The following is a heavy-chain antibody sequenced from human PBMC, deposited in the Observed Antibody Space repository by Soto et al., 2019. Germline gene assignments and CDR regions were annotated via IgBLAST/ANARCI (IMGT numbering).Heavy chain of an antibody. CDR3: ARPFGDYETVWDGLDY. CDR2: ISAYNGNT. J-gene: IGHJ4*02. D-gene: IGHD4-17*01. CDR1: GYTFTSYG. Sequence: QVQLVQSGAEVKKPGASVKVSCKASGYTFTSYGISWVRQAPGQVLEWMGWISAYNGNTNYAQKLQGRVTMTTDTSTSRAYMELRSLSSDDTAVYYCARPFGDYETVWDGLDYWGQGTLVTVSS. V-gene: IGHV1-18*01.